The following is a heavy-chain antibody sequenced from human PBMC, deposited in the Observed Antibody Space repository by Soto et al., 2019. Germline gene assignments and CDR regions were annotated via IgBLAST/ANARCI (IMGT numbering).Heavy chain of an antibody. Sequence: QVQLVESGGGVVQPGRSLRLSCAASGFTFSSYGMHWVRQAPGKGLEWVAVIWYDGSNKYYADSVKGRFTISRDNSKNTLYLQMNSLRAEDTAVYYCARGSYYESGCYYWAFDYWGQGTLVTVSS. J-gene: IGHJ4*02. CDR2: IWYDGSNK. D-gene: IGHD3-22*01. V-gene: IGHV3-33*01. CDR3: ARGSYYESGCYYWAFDY. CDR1: GFTFSSYG.